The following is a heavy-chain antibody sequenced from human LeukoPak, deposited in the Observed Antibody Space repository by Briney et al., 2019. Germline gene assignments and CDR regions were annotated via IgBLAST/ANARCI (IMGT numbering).Heavy chain of an antibody. D-gene: IGHD1-26*01. CDR3: ARIEGSYGANWFDP. CDR1: GGSISSSSYY. V-gene: IGHV4-39*07. Sequence: NPSETLSLTCTVSGGSISSSSYYWSWIRQPPGKGLEWIGEINHSGSTNYNPSLKSRVTISVDTSKNQFSLKLSSVTAADTAVYYCARIEGSYGANWFDPWGQGTLVTVSS. J-gene: IGHJ5*02. CDR2: INHSGST.